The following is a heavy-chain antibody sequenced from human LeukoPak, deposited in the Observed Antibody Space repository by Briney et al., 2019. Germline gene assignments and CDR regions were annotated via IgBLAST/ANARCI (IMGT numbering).Heavy chain of an antibody. CDR1: GFTFSSYS. J-gene: IGHJ3*02. Sequence: GGSLRLSCAASGFTFSSYSMNWVRQAPGKGLEWVSSISSSSSYIYYADSVKGRFTISRDNAKNSLYLQMNSLRAEDAAVYYCARALEAARRRGAFDIWGQGTMATVSS. CDR2: ISSSSSYI. V-gene: IGHV3-21*01. CDR3: ARALEAARRRGAFDI. D-gene: IGHD6-6*01.